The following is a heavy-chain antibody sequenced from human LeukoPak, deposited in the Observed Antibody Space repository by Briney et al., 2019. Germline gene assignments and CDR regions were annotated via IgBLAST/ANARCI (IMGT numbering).Heavy chain of an antibody. CDR1: GFTFSNHG. J-gene: IGHJ4*02. CDR2: ISSGSSTI. D-gene: IGHD1-26*01. V-gene: IGHV3-48*02. CDR3: ARRSGSYWD. Sequence: GGSLRLSCAATGFTFSNHGMTWVRQAPGKGLEWVSYISSGSSTIYYADSVKGRFTISRDNAKNSLYLQMNSLRDEDTAVYYCARRSGSYWDWGQGTLVTVSS.